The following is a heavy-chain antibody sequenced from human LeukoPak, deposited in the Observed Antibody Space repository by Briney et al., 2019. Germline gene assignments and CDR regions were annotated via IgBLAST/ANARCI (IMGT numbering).Heavy chain of an antibody. D-gene: IGHD3-22*01. CDR1: GNSISSYY. Sequence: SETLSLTCTVSGNSISSYYWSWIRQPPGKGLEWIGYIYYSGSTNYNPSLKSRVTISVDTSKNQFSLKLSSVTAADTAVYYCARQKGSGSLYYYYYGMDVWGQGTTVTVSS. CDR2: IYYSGST. CDR3: ARQKGSGSLYYYYYGMDV. V-gene: IGHV4-59*08. J-gene: IGHJ6*02.